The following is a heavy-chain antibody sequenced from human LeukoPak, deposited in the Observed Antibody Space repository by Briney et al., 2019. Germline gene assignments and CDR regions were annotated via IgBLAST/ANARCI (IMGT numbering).Heavy chain of an antibody. V-gene: IGHV4-34*01. CDR2: INHSGST. D-gene: IGHD6-19*01. J-gene: IGHJ4*02. CDR3: ARLPAVAGIFDY. Sequence: SETLSLTCAVYGGSFSNYYWTWIRQPPGKGLEWIGEINHSGSTNYTPSLKRRVTISVDTSKNQFSLKLSSVTAADTAVYYCARLPAVAGIFDYWGQGTLVTVSS. CDR1: GGSFSNYY.